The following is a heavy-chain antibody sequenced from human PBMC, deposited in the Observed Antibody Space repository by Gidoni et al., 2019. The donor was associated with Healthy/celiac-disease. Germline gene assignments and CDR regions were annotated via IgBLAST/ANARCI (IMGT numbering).Heavy chain of an antibody. J-gene: IGHJ4*02. CDR2: ISWNSGSI. D-gene: IGHD3-22*01. CDR1: GFTFDDYA. Sequence: EVQLVESGGGLVPPGRSLRLSCAASGFTFDDYAIHWVRQAPGKGLEWVSGISWNSGSIGYADSVKGRFTISRDNAKNARYLQMNSLRAEDTALYYCAKGFESSGYYSYYFDYWGQGTLVTVSS. CDR3: AKGFESSGYYSYYFDY. V-gene: IGHV3-9*01.